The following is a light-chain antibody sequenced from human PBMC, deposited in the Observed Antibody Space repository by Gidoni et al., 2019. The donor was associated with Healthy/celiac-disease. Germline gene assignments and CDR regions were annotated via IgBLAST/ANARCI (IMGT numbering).Light chain of an antibody. V-gene: IGKV1-33*01. Sequence: DIQMTQSPSSLSASVGDRVTITCQASQDISNYLNWYQQKPGKAPKLLFYDSSNLETGVPSRFSGGGSGTDFTFTISSLQPEVIATYYCQQYDNLPITFGQGTRLEIK. J-gene: IGKJ5*01. CDR1: QDISNY. CDR2: DSS. CDR3: QQYDNLPIT.